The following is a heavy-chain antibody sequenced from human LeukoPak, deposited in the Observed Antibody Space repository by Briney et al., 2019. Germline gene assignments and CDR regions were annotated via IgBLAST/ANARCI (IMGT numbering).Heavy chain of an antibody. D-gene: IGHD3-10*01. CDR3: ARALTIDYGSGYNWFDP. Sequence: ASVKVSCKASGYTFTSYGISWVRQAPGQGLEWMGWISAYNGNTNYAQKLQGRVTMTTDTSTSTAYMELRSLRSDDTAVYYCARALTIDYGSGYNWFDPWGQGTLVTVSS. V-gene: IGHV1-18*01. CDR2: ISAYNGNT. CDR1: GYTFTSYG. J-gene: IGHJ5*02.